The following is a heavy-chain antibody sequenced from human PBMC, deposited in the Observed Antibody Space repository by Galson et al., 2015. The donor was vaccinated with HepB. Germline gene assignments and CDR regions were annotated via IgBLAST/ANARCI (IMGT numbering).Heavy chain of an antibody. Sequence: SETLSLTCTVSGGSISSSSYYWGWIRQPPGKGLEWIGSIYYSGSTYYNPSLKSRVTISVDTSKNQFSLKLSSVTAADTAVYYCARDLGSFFRRVSSSGPRRFDPWGQGTLVTVSS. CDR1: GGSISSSSYY. CDR2: IYYSGST. CDR3: ARDLGSFFRRVSSSGPRRFDP. J-gene: IGHJ5*02. D-gene: IGHD6-25*01. V-gene: IGHV4-39*07.